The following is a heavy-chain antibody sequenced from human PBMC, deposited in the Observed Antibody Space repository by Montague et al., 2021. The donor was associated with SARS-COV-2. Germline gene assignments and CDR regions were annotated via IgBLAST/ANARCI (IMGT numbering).Heavy chain of an antibody. J-gene: IGHJ6*02. Sequence: SLRLSCAASGFTFSSYGMHWVRQAPGKGLEWVAVIWYDRSNKYYADSVKGRFTISRDNSKNTLYLQMNSLRAEDTAVYYCARVVSNCYGMDVWGQGTTITVSS. CDR1: GFTFSSYG. CDR2: IWYDRSNK. CDR3: ARVVSNCYGMDV. D-gene: IGHD2-21*01. V-gene: IGHV3-33*01.